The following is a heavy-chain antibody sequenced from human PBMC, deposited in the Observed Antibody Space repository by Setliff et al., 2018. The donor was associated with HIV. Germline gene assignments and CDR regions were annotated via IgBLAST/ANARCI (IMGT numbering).Heavy chain of an antibody. J-gene: IGHJ6*03. CDR3: AREGKFRYYYYMDV. Sequence: ASVKVSCKASGYTFTNYAIHWVRQAPGQRLEWMGWINAANANTKYSQEFQGRVTITRDTSASTAYMELSSLTSADMAVYYCAREGKFRYYYYMDVWGKGTTVTVSS. V-gene: IGHV1-3*03. D-gene: IGHD3-10*01. CDR1: GYTFTNYA. CDR2: INAANANT.